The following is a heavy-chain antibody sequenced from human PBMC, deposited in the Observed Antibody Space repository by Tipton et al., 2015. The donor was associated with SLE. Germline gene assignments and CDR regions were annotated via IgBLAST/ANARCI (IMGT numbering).Heavy chain of an antibody. J-gene: IGHJ2*01. CDR2: TSPSGST. CDR3: ATLVGGYYSSSRVAWYFDL. Sequence: TLSLTCTVSGDSINSGLYYWSWLRQPAGKGLEWIGRTSPSGSTNYNPSLRRRVAISIDTSNNQFSLRLSSVTAADTAIYYCATLVGGYYSSSRVAWYFDLWGRGTLVTVSS. D-gene: IGHD6-6*01. CDR1: GDSINSGLYY. V-gene: IGHV4-61*02.